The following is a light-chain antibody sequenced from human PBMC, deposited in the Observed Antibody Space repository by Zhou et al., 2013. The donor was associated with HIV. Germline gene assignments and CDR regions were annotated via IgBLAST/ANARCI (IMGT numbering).Light chain of an antibody. CDR1: QSVSSTY. V-gene: IGKV3-20*01. J-gene: IGKJ1*01. Sequence: EIVLTQSPGTLSLSPGERATLSCRASQSVSSTYLAWYQQKPGQAPRLLMYGASSRATGIPDRFSGSASGTDFTLTISRLEPEDFAVYSCQQYASSPRTFGQGTKVEIK. CDR3: QQYASSPRT. CDR2: GAS.